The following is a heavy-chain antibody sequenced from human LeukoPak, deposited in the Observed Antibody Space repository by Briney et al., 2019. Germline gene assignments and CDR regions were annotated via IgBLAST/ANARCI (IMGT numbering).Heavy chain of an antibody. CDR3: AKEVRAVAGDNFYYYYGMDV. Sequence: GGSLRLSCAASGFSFSIYSLNWVRQAPGKGLEWVAVISYDGSNEYYVDSVKGRFTISRDNSKNTLYLQMNGLGGEDTAVYYCAKEVRAVAGDNFYYYYGMDVWGQGTTVTVSS. V-gene: IGHV3-30*18. D-gene: IGHD6-19*01. J-gene: IGHJ6*02. CDR2: ISYDGSNE. CDR1: GFSFSIYS.